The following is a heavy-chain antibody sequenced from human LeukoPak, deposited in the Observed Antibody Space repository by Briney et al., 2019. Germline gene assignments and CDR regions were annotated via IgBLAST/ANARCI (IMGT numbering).Heavy chain of an antibody. Sequence: PGGSLRLSCVVSGFTLTSYGVHWVRQAPGKGLEWVEFIRQDGSYKDCADFVTGRFTISRDNSKNTLYLQMDSLRAEDSAVYYCAKSPWNGKFRAYFDYWGQGTLVTVSS. CDR1: GFTLTSYG. J-gene: IGHJ4*02. CDR2: IRQDGSYK. V-gene: IGHV3-30*02. D-gene: IGHD1-1*01. CDR3: AKSPWNGKFRAYFDY.